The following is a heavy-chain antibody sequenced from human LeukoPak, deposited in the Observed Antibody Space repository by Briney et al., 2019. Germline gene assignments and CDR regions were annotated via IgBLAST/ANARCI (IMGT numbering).Heavy chain of an antibody. CDR3: ARDPDFWSGYSGGRFDY. D-gene: IGHD3-3*01. V-gene: IGHV3-11*01. CDR2: ISSSGSTI. J-gene: IGHJ4*02. CDR1: GFAFSDYY. Sequence: GGSLRLSCAASGFAFSDYYMSWIRQAPGKGLEWVSYISSSGSTIYYADSVKGRFTISRDNAKNSLYLQMNSLRAEDTAVYYCARDPDFWSGYSGGRFDYWGQGTLVTVSS.